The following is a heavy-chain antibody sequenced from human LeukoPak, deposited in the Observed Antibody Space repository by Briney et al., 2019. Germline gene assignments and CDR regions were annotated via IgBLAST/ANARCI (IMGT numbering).Heavy chain of an antibody. D-gene: IGHD2-15*01. CDR1: ADSVSSNSAA. Sequence: SQTLSLTCAISADSVSSNSAAWNWIKESPSRGLEWLGRTYSRSKWYNDYAVSVKSRITINPDTSKNQFSLQLNSVTPEDTAVYYCAVGCRSCYPHYGMDVWGQGTTVTVSS. CDR3: AVGCRSCYPHYGMDV. V-gene: IGHV6-1*01. J-gene: IGHJ6*02. CDR2: TYSRSKWYN.